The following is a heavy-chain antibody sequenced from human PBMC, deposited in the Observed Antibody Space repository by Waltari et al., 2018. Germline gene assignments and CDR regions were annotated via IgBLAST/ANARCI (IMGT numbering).Heavy chain of an antibody. CDR2: INSGGRT. J-gene: IGHJ1*01. V-gene: IGHV3-53*02. CDR3: ARALFRSSSGC. CDR1: GFNVNNNY. D-gene: IGHD6-6*01. Sequence: EVQLVETGGGLIQPGGSLRLSCAASGFNVNNNYMSWVRQAPGKGLLWVSLINSGGRTYSAGSVKGRFTSSRDNSMNTVYLQMSSLRAEDTAVYFWARALFRSSSGCWGQGTLVTVSP.